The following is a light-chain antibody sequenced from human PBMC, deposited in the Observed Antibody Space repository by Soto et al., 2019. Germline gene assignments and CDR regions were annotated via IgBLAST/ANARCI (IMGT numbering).Light chain of an antibody. CDR2: GAS. CDR3: QEYGSSPS. V-gene: IGKV3-20*01. J-gene: IGKJ3*01. Sequence: EIVLTQSPGTLSLSPGERATLSCRASQSVSSSYLAWYQQKPGQAPRLLIYGASSRATGIPDRFSGSGSGTYFTLTISRLEPEEFAVYYCQEYGSSPSFGPGTEVDIK. CDR1: QSVSSSY.